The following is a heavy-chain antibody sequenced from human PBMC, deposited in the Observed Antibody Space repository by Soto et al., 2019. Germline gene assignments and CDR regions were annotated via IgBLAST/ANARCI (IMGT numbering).Heavy chain of an antibody. CDR2: IYSGGST. J-gene: IGHJ3*02. D-gene: IGHD2-15*01. CDR3: ARGYCSGGICYRKGAFDI. Sequence: GGSLRLSCAASGFTVSSNYMSWVRQAPGKGLEWVSVIYSGGSTYYADSVKGRFTISRHNSKNTLYLQMNSLRAEDTAVYYCARGYCSGGICYRKGAFDIWGQGTMVTVSS. V-gene: IGHV3-53*04. CDR1: GFTVSSNY.